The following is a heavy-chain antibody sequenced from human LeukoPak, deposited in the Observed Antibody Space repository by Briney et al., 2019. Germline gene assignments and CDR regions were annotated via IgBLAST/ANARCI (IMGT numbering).Heavy chain of an antibody. CDR3: ARVGSSSWYSHKTPFDY. V-gene: IGHV4-61*01. J-gene: IGHJ4*02. D-gene: IGHD6-13*01. CDR1: GGSVSSGSYY. CDR2: IYYSGGT. Sequence: SETLSLTCTVSGGSVSSGSYYWSWIRQPPGKGLEWHGYIYYSGGTTSNPSLKSRVTISVDTSKNQFSLKLSSVTAADTAVYYCARVGSSSWYSHKTPFDYWGQGTLVTVSS.